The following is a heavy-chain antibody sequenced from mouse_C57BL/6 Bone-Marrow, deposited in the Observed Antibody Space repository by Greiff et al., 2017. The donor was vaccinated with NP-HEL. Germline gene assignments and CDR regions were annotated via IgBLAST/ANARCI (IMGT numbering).Heavy chain of an antibody. J-gene: IGHJ4*01. CDR3: AREYYYAMDY. Sequence: VQLKQSGPELVKPGASVKISCKASGYTFTDYYMNWVKQSHGKSLEWIGDINPNNGGTSYNQKFKGKATLTVNKSSSTAYMELRSLTSEDSAVYYCAREYYYAMDYWGQGTSVTVSS. V-gene: IGHV1-26*01. CDR1: GYTFTDYY. CDR2: INPNNGGT.